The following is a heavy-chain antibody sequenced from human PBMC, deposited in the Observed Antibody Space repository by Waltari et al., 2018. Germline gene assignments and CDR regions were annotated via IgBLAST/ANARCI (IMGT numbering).Heavy chain of an antibody. CDR1: GGSISSSNYF. Sequence: QLQLQESGPGLVKPSETLTLPCTVSGGSISSSNYFWGWIRQSPGKGLDWIGSMYYSGSAYCKPSLKRRVTRAVDASKNQFSRRLSSVTAADTAVYYCASFASSYETEGMDVWGQGTTVTVSS. J-gene: IGHJ6*02. CDR2: MYYSGSA. CDR3: ASFASSYETEGMDV. D-gene: IGHD3-3*01. V-gene: IGHV4-39*01.